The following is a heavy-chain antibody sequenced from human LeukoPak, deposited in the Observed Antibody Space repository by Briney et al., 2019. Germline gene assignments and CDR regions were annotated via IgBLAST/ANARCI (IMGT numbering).Heavy chain of an antibody. Sequence: PSETLSLTCTVSGGSTSSYYWSWIRQPPGKGLEWIGYIYYSGSTNYNPSLKSRVTISVDTSKNQFSLKLSSVTAADTAVYYCARDVGYCSGGNCYSYDAFDIWGQGTMVTVSS. V-gene: IGHV4-59*01. CDR1: GGSTSSYY. D-gene: IGHD2-15*01. CDR3: ARDVGYCSGGNCYSYDAFDI. CDR2: IYYSGST. J-gene: IGHJ3*02.